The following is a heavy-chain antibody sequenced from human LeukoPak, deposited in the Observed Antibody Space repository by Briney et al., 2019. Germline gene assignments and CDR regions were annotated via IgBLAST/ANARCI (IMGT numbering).Heavy chain of an antibody. CDR1: GFTFSDYY. CDR3: AKKLLWFGEVIDY. Sequence: GGSLRLSCAASGFTFSDYYMSWIRHAPGKGLEWVSYISSSGSTIYYADSVKGRFTISRDNAKNSLYLQMNSLRAEDTAVYYCAKKLLWFGEVIDYWGQGTLVTVSS. V-gene: IGHV3-11*01. D-gene: IGHD3-10*01. J-gene: IGHJ4*02. CDR2: ISSSGSTI.